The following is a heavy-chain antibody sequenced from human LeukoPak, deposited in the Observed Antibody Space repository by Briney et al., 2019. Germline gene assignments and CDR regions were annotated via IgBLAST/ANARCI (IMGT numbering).Heavy chain of an antibody. D-gene: IGHD3-22*01. J-gene: IGHJ6*03. CDR2: IYYSGST. Sequence: PSETLSLTCTVSGGSISSSSYYWGWIRQPPGKGLEWIGSIYYSGSTYYNPSLKSRVTISVDTSKNQFSLKLSSVTAADTAVYYCASGPYYYDSSGYYYRYYYYYYMDVWGKGTTVTVSS. CDR1: GGSISSSSYY. V-gene: IGHV4-39*07. CDR3: ASGPYYYDSSGYYYRYYYYYYMDV.